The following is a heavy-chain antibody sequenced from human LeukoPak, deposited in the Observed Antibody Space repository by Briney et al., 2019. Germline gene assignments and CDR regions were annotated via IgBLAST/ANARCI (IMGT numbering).Heavy chain of an antibody. CDR1: GFTFSSYE. D-gene: IGHD6-13*01. J-gene: IGHJ3*01. CDR2: SSSSGSTI. CDR3: AGGEGAAGIYDAFDF. Sequence: PGGSLRLSCAASGFTFSSYEMNWVRQAPGKGLEWGSYSSSSGSTIYYEDSVKGRFTISRDNSKNTLYLQMDSLRPEATAVYFCAGGEGAAGIYDAFDFWGQGTLVAVSS. V-gene: IGHV3-48*03.